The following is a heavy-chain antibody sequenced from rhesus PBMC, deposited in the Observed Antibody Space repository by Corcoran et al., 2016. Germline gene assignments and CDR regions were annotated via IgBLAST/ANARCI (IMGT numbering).Heavy chain of an antibody. D-gene: IGHD6-31*01. Sequence: EVQLVESGGGLAKPGGSLRLSCAASGFTFSVFHLPWVRQAPGKGLEWVSRINEDGINRWYTDSLRGRFTISRENAKNTLYLQMDSLIPEDTAVYYCATEGRGWGYFDDWGQGVLVTVSS. J-gene: IGHJ4*01. V-gene: IGHV3-178*01. CDR1: GFTFSVFH. CDR3: ATEGRGWGYFDD. CDR2: INEDGINR.